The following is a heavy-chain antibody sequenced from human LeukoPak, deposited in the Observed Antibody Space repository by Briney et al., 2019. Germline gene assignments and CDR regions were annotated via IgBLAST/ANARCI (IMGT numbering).Heavy chain of an antibody. D-gene: IGHD2-2*01. CDR3: AHRRGGILGYCSSTSCPNWFDP. CDR2: IYWNDDK. V-gene: IGHV2-5*01. CDR1: GFSLSTSGVG. J-gene: IGHJ5*02. Sequence: SGPTLVKPTQTLTLTCTFSGFSLSTSGVGVGWIRQPPGKALEWLALIYWNDDKRYSPSLKSRLTITKDTSKNQVVLTMTNVDPVDTATYYCAHRRGGILGYCSSTSCPNWFDPWGQGTLVTVSS.